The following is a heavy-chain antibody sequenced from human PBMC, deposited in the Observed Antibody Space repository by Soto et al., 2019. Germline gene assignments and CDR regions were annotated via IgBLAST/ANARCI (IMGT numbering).Heavy chain of an antibody. D-gene: IGHD3-10*01. Sequence: ASVKVSCKASGYTFTGYYMHWVRQAPGQGLEWMGWINPNSGGTNYAQKFQGWVTMTRDTSISTAYMELSRLRSDDTAVYYCARDYYGSGSYLRFDPWGQGTLVTVSS. CDR1: GYTFTGYY. J-gene: IGHJ5*02. CDR3: ARDYYGSGSYLRFDP. V-gene: IGHV1-2*04. CDR2: INPNSGGT.